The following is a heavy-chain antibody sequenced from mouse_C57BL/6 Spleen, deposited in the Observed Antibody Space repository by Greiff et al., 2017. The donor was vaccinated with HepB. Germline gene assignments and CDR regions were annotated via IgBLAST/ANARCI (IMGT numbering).Heavy chain of an antibody. CDR3: ARLYDYDGYYFDY. J-gene: IGHJ2*01. Sequence: VQVVESGAELVRPGTSVKVSCKASGYAFTNYLIEWVKQRPGQGLEWIGVINPGSGGTNYNEKFKGKATLTADKSSSTAYMQRSSLTSEDSAVYFCARLYDYDGYYFDYWGQGTTLTVSS. D-gene: IGHD2-4*01. CDR2: INPGSGGT. V-gene: IGHV1-54*01. CDR1: GYAFTNYL.